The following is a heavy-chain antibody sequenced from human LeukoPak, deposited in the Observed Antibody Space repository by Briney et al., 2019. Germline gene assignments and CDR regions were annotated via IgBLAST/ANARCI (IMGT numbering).Heavy chain of an antibody. CDR2: IYYSGST. CDR1: GGSISSGDYY. J-gene: IGHJ6*04. CDR3: PSPIVVFPAARPYYKGRDV. Sequence: PSETLSLTCTVSGGSISSGDYYWSWIRQPPGKGLEWIGYIYYSGSTYYNPSLKSRVTISVDTSKNQFSLKLSSVTAADTAVYYGPSPIVVFPAARPYYKGRDVWGKGTTVTVP. V-gene: IGHV4-30-4*01. D-gene: IGHD2-2*01.